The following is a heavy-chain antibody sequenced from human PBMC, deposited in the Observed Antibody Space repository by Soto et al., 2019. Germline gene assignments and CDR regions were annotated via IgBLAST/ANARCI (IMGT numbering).Heavy chain of an antibody. CDR3: AREGLLWFGELYPFDY. J-gene: IGHJ4*02. CDR1: GFTFSSYW. CDR2: INSDGSST. V-gene: IGHV3-74*01. D-gene: IGHD3-10*01. Sequence: GGSLRLSCAASGFTFSSYWMHWVRQAPGKGLVWVSRINSDGSSTSYADSVKGRFTISRDNAKNTLYLQMNSLRAEDTAVYYCAREGLLWFGELYPFDYWGQGTLVTVSS.